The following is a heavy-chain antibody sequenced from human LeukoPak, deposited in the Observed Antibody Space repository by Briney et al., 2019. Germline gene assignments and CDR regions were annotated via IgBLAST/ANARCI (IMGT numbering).Heavy chain of an antibody. J-gene: IGHJ5*02. D-gene: IGHD5-12*01. V-gene: IGHV4-34*01. CDR1: GGSFSGYY. CDR2: INHSGST. Sequence: SETLSLTCAVYGGSFSGYYWSWIRQPPGKGLEWIGEINHSGSTNYNPSLKSRVTISVDTSKNQVSLKLNSVTAADTAVYYCARQYSGLNWFDPWGQGTLVTVSS. CDR3: ARQYSGLNWFDP.